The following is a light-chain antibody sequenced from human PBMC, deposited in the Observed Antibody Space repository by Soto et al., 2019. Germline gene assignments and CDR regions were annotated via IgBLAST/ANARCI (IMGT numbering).Light chain of an antibody. CDR3: TSFAPGRIYV. Sequence: QSVLTPPASVSGSPGQSITISCSGTSSDIGAYDLVSWYQQHPGRAPKLIIYEASHRFSAISYRFSGSKSGNTASLPISGLQAEDEGDYYCTSFAPGRIYVFGSGTKVTVL. V-gene: IGLV2-14*03. CDR1: SSDIGAYDL. J-gene: IGLJ1*01. CDR2: EAS.